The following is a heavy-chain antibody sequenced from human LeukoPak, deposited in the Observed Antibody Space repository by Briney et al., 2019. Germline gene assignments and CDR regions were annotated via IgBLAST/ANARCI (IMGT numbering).Heavy chain of an antibody. J-gene: IGHJ4*02. D-gene: IGHD3-10*01. V-gene: IGHV4-39*07. CDR2: IYYSGST. Sequence: PSETLSLTCTVSGGSISSSSYYWGWIRQPPGKGLEWIGSIYYSGSTYYNPSLKSRVTISVDTSKNQFSLKLSSVTAADTAVYYCARGRFGETYWGQGTLVTVSS. CDR3: ARGRFGETY. CDR1: GGSISSSSYY.